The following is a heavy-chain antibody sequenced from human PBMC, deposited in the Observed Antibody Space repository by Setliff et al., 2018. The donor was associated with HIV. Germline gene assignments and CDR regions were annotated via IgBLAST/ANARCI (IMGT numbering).Heavy chain of an antibody. D-gene: IGHD3-9*01. V-gene: IGHV3-30*18. Sequence: LSCAASGFTSSSYGMHWVRQAPGKGLEWVAVISYDGSSKKYVDSVKGRFTVSRDKSKNTLYLQMNSLRAADTALYYCAKDLFDHDILSGPPDSWGRGTLVTVSS. J-gene: IGHJ5*01. CDR2: ISYDGSSK. CDR3: AKDLFDHDILSGPPDS. CDR1: GFTSSSYG.